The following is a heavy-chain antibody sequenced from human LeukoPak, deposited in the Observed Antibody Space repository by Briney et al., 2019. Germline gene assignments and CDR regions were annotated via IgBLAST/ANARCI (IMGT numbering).Heavy chain of an antibody. J-gene: IGHJ3*02. V-gene: IGHV1-46*01. CDR1: GYTFTSYY. D-gene: IGHD5-24*01. CDR3: ARIRDGYNDAYDI. CDR2: INPSGGST. Sequence: ASVKVSCKASGYTFTSYYMHWVRQAPGQGLEWMGIINPSGGSTNYAQNFQGRVTMTRDTYTSTVYMELSSLRSEDTAIYYCARIRDGYNDAYDIWGQGTVVTVPS.